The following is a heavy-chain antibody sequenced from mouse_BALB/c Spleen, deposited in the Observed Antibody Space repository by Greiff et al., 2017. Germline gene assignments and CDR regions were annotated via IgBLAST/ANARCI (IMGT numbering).Heavy chain of an antibody. CDR2: IRNKANGYTT. Sequence: EVQLVESGGGLVQPGGSLRLSCATSGFTFTDYYMSWVRQPPGKALEWLGFIRNKANGYTTEYSASVKGRFTISRDNSQSILYLQMNTLRAEDSATYYCARDTVLSYYAMDYRGQGASVTVSS. CDR1: GFTFTDYY. CDR3: ARDTVLSYYAMDY. J-gene: IGHJ4*01. V-gene: IGHV7-3*02.